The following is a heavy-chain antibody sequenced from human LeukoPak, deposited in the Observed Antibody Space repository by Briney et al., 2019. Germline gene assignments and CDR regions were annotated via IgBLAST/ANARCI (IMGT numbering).Heavy chain of an antibody. CDR1: GVTFSYHW. CDR2: IKNDGAVK. V-gene: IGHV3-7*01. CDR3: AKDSYSKGDF. J-gene: IGHJ4*02. Sequence: PGGSLRLSCAASGVTFSYHWMTWVRQAPGKGLEWVANIKNDGAVKNYVDSVKGRFTISRDNAKNSLYLQMNSLRAEDTAVYYCAKDSYSKGDFWGQGVLVTVSS. D-gene: IGHD6-13*01.